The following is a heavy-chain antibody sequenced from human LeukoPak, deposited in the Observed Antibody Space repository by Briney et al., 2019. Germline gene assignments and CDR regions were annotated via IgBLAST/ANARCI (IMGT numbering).Heavy chain of an antibody. CDR2: INYSGST. Sequence: SETLSLTCSVPGGSLSSSYWRWIPTPPGRGRDWIGDINYSGSTNYNPSLKSRVTISVDTSKNQFSLKLSSVTAADTAVYYCARARYGSSPFDYWGQGTLVTVSS. V-gene: IGHV4-59*12. J-gene: IGHJ4*02. CDR1: GGSLSSSY. D-gene: IGHD6-6*01. CDR3: ARARYGSSPFDY.